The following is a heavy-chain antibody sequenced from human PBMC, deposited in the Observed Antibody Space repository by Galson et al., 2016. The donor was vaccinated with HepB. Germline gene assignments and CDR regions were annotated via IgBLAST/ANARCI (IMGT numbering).Heavy chain of an antibody. D-gene: IGHD2-8*02. V-gene: IGHV3-53*01. Sequence: SLRLSCAASGFTVSSNYMNWVRQAPGMGLEWVSVIFSGGSTYYADSVKGRFTISRDNSKNTLYLQMNNLRAEDTAVYYCARDTGPPRYGGLYYHYGMDVWGQGTTVTVSS. CDR2: IFSGGST. J-gene: IGHJ6*02. CDR1: GFTVSSNY. CDR3: ARDTGPPRYGGLYYHYGMDV.